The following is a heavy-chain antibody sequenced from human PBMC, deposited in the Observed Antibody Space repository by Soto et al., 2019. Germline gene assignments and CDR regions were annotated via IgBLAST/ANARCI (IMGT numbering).Heavy chain of an antibody. V-gene: IGHV3-13*01. J-gene: IGHJ4*02. D-gene: IGHD6-19*01. CDR1: GFTFSSYD. CDR3: ARERGSSGWFDY. CDR2: IGTAGDT. Sequence: EVQLVESGGGLVQPGGSLRLSCAASGFTFSSYDMHWVRQATGKGMEWVSAIGTAGDTYYPGSVKGRFTISRENAKNSLYLQMNSLRAGDTAVYYCARERGSSGWFDYWGQGTLVTVSS.